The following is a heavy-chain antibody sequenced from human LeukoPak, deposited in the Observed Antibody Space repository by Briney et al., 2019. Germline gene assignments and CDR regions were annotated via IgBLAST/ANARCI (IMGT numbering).Heavy chain of an antibody. CDR3: TRVGYIDEGIDY. V-gene: IGHV3-23*01. D-gene: IGHD5-24*01. CDR2: ISGSGDTT. J-gene: IGHJ4*02. Sequence: GGSLRLSCAASGFTFSSYAMSWVRQAPGKGLEWVSAISGSGDTTYYADSVKGRFSISRDNAKNSLYLQMNSLRAEDTAIYYCTRVGYIDEGIDYWGQGTLVTVSS. CDR1: GFTFSSYA.